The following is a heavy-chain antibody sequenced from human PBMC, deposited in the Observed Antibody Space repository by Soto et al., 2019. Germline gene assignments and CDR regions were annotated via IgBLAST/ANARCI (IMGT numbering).Heavy chain of an antibody. CDR2: ISPNGRKT. V-gene: IGHV3-64D*06. J-gene: IGHJ4*02. D-gene: IGHD5-18*01. Sequence: WEPPGILCSTSALTLSTYAMHRVRQAPGKGLEYVSAISPNGRKTYYADCVNGRFTISIDNSRNTLYLQMSSLRAQDTAVYYCVKDRDTVPFDYWGQGTMVPGSS. CDR3: VKDRDTVPFDY. CDR1: ALTLSTYA.